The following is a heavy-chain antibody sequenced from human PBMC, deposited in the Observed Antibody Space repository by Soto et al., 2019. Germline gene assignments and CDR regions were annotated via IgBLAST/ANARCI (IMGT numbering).Heavy chain of an antibody. V-gene: IGHV4-34*01. D-gene: IGHD3-10*01. CDR3: ARVGVRGVISASPFDY. J-gene: IGHJ4*02. Sequence: QVQLQQWGAGLLKPSETLSLTCAVYGGSFSGYYWSWIRQPPGKGLEWIGEINHSGSTNYNPSLKSRVTISVDTSKNRFSLKLSSVTAADTAVYYGARVGVRGVISASPFDYWGQGALVTVSS. CDR1: GGSFSGYY. CDR2: INHSGST.